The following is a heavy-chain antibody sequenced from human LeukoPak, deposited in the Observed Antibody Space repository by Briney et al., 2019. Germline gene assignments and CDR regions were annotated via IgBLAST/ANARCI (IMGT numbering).Heavy chain of an antibody. Sequence: SETLSLTCAVSGFPISSDYYWHWIRQPPGKGLEWIATISHSGSTYYYPSLKSRLTISIDTSKNQFSLTLSSLPAADTAEYFCARERAGRGAMDYWGQGTLVTVSS. CDR3: ARERAGRGAMDY. J-gene: IGHJ4*02. CDR2: ISHSGST. D-gene: IGHD2-2*01. V-gene: IGHV4-38-2*01. CDR1: GFPISSDYY.